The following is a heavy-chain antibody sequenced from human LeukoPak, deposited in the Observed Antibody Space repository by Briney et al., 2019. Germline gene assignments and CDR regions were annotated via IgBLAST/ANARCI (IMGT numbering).Heavy chain of an antibody. CDR3: ARGKYCSGGECYSVRTSYNWFDP. J-gene: IGHJ5*02. V-gene: IGHV1-69*02. D-gene: IGHD2-15*01. CDR2: VIPMRNII. CDR1: GGAFNTHI. Sequence: ASVKVSCKASGGAFNTHIIHWVRQAPGQGLEWMGRVIPMRNIINYAPKFQGRVIIIADNSRRTAYLELSSLTSDDTAVYYCARGKYCSGGECYSVRTSYNWFDPWGQGTVVTVSS.